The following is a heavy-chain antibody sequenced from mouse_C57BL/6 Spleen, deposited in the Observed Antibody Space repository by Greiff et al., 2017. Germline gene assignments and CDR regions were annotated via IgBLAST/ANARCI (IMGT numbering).Heavy chain of an antibody. D-gene: IGHD1-1*01. CDR2: INPNNGGT. Sequence: VQLQQSGPELVKPGASVKMSCKASGYTFTDYNMHWVKQSHGKSLEWIGYINPNNGGTSYNQKFKGKATLTVNKSSSTAYMELRSLTSEDSAVXYCATALLLRYPDYWGQGTTLTVSS. CDR1: GYTFTDYN. J-gene: IGHJ2*01. CDR3: ATALLLRYPDY. V-gene: IGHV1-22*01.